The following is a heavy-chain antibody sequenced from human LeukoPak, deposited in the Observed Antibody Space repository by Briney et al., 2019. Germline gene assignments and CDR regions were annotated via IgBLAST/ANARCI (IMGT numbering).Heavy chain of an antibody. CDR1: GGTFNNFA. Sequence: SVKVSCKSSGGTFNNFALNWVRQAPGQGLEWMGGIIPLFGTTNYAPNFQGRVTFTADASTNTAYMELRSLTFEDTAMFYCARRKYTGSDFGAFDIWGQGTMVTVSS. CDR3: ARRKYTGSDFGAFDI. J-gene: IGHJ3*02. V-gene: IGHV1-69*13. D-gene: IGHD5-12*01. CDR2: IIPLFGTT.